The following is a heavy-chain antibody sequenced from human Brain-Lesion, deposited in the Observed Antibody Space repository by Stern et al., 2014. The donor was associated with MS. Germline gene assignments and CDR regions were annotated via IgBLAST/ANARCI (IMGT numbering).Heavy chain of an antibody. V-gene: IGHV1-58*01. CDR3: AADPTTGSSSWYYIPNWFDP. D-gene: IGHD6-13*01. J-gene: IGHJ5*02. CDR1: GFTFTSSA. Sequence: QLVQSGPEVKKPGTSVKVSCKASGFTFTSSAVQWVRQARGKRLEWIGGIVGGSGNTNYAKKFQERVTITRDMSTSTAYMELSSLRSEDTAVYYCAADPTTGSSSWYYIPNWFDPWGQGTLVTVSS. CDR2: IVGGSGNT.